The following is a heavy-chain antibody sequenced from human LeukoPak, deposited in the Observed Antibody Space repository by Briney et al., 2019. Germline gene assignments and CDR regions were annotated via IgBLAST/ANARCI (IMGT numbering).Heavy chain of an antibody. Sequence: GASVKVSCKASGYTFTTYWIQWVRQAPGQGLEWVAFINPNDGSTTYAHKFQGRVTMTRDTSTSTVYMDLSRLTSEDTAVYYCVRAPRDSSTMLDYWGQGTLVTVSS. J-gene: IGHJ4*02. CDR1: GYTFTTYW. D-gene: IGHD6-13*01. V-gene: IGHV1-46*01. CDR3: VRAPRDSSTMLDY. CDR2: INPNDGST.